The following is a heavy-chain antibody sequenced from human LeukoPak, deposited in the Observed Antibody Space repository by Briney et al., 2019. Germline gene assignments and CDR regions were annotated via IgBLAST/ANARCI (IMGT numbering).Heavy chain of an antibody. CDR2: IHYRGST. D-gene: IGHD6-25*01. CDR1: GGSISTYY. J-gene: IGHJ4*02. Sequence: SETLSLTCTVSGGSISTYYWSWLRQPPGKGLEWIGYIHYRGSTNYNPSLKSRVTISVDMSKNQFSLKLGSVTAADTAVYYCARGHIAAGGLDFWGQGILVTVSS. CDR3: ARGHIAAGGLDF. V-gene: IGHV4-59*01.